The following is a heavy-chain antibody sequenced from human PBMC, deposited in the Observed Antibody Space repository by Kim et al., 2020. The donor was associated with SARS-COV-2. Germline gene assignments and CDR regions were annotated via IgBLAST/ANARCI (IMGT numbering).Heavy chain of an antibody. D-gene: IGHD6-13*01. V-gene: IGHV1-2*02. CDR3: ARLDEAAAGFDY. J-gene: IGHJ4*02. Sequence: NDAQKFQGRVTRTRETSISTAYMERSRLRSDDTAVYYCARLDEAAAGFDYWGQGTLVTVSS.